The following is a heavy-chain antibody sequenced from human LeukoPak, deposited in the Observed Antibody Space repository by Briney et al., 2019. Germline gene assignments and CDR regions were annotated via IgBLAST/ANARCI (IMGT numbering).Heavy chain of an antibody. CDR3: ARAKWELLPYFDY. CDR2: IKQDGSEK. Sequence: GGSRRLSVPAPGLTLRGYKRTWFGQAPGKGLSWGANIKQDGSEKYYVDSVKGRFTISRDNAKNSLYLQMNSLRAEDTAVYYCARAKWELLPYFDYWGQGTLVTVSS. J-gene: IGHJ4*02. V-gene: IGHV3-7*01. D-gene: IGHD1-26*01. CDR1: GLTLRGYK.